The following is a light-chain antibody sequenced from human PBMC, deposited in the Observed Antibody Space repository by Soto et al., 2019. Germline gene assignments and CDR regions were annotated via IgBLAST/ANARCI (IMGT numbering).Light chain of an antibody. CDR2: DAS. CDR3: HQRSNWPPST. J-gene: IGKJ5*01. Sequence: IVLTQSPATLSLSPGERATLSCRASQSISNYLAWYQQKPGQAPRLLIYDASNRATGIPGRFSGSGSGTDFTLTISSLEPEDFAVYYCHQRSNWPPSTFGQGPRLEIK. CDR1: QSISNY. V-gene: IGKV3-11*01.